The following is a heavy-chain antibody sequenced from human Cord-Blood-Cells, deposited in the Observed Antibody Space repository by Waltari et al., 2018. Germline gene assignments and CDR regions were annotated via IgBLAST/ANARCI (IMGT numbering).Heavy chain of an antibody. D-gene: IGHD3-16*01. CDR2: IYSGGST. CDR1: GFTVSSNY. CDR3: AREEAEGDYMDV. Sequence: EVQLVESGGGLIQPGGSLRLSCAASGFTVSSNYMSWVRQAPGKGLELVSVIYSGGSTYYAESVKGRFTISRDNSKNTLYLQMNSLRAEDTAVYYCAREEAEGDYMDVWGNGTTVTVSS. V-gene: IGHV3-53*01. J-gene: IGHJ6*03.